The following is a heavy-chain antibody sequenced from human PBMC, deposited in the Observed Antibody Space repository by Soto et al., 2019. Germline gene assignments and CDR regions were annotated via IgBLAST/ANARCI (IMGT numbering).Heavy chain of an antibody. CDR2: INPSGGST. J-gene: IGHJ1*01. V-gene: IGHV1-46*03. CDR3: ARDREGGYSYGSFQH. CDR1: GYTFTSYY. Sequence: QVQLVQSGAEVKKPGASVKVSCKASGYTFTSYYMHWVRQAPGQGLEWMGIINPSGGSTSYAQKFQGRVAMARETSTSTGYMELSSLRSEDTAVYYCARDREGGYSYGSFQHWGQGTLVTVSS. D-gene: IGHD5-18*01.